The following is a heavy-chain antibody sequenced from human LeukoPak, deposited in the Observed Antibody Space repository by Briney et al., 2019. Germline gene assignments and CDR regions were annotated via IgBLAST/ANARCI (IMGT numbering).Heavy chain of an antibody. CDR1: GYNFMTYG. CDR3: AVGTTAPKLGAFDI. Sequence: GASVKVSCKASGYNFMTYGISWVRRAPGQGLEWMGWISPYKGKTSYGQKFQGRITMTTDTSTSTAYMDLTSLRSDDTAVYYCAVGTTAPKLGAFDIWGQGTMVTVSS. D-gene: IGHD4-17*01. CDR2: ISPYKGKT. J-gene: IGHJ3*02. V-gene: IGHV1-18*01.